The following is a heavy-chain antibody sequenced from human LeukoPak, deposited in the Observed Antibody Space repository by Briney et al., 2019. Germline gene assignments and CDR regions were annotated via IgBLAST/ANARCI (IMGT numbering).Heavy chain of an antibody. D-gene: IGHD2-15*01. CDR1: GFTFSDYN. CDR2: ISRSGSTK. CDR3: AKAGAVVVVAAKYFDY. V-gene: IGHV3-11*01. J-gene: IGHJ4*02. Sequence: GGSLRLSCAASGFTFSDYNMRWIRQAPGKGLEWVSSISRSGSTKYYADSVKGRFTISRDNAKNSLFLQMNSLRAEDTAVYYCAKAGAVVVVAAKYFDYWGQGTLVTVSS.